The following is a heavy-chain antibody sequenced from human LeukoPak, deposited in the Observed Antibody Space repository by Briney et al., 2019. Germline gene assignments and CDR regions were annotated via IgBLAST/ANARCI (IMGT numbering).Heavy chain of an antibody. CDR1: GFTFSSYG. Sequence: PGRSLRLSCAASGFTFSSYGWHWVRQAPGKGLEWVAVIWYDGSNKNYADSLKGRFTISRANSKNTLYLQMNSLRVEDTAVYYCARSLMVRGAINWLDPWGQGTLVIVSS. CDR2: IWYDGSNK. V-gene: IGHV3-33*01. D-gene: IGHD3-10*01. J-gene: IGHJ5*02. CDR3: ARSLMVRGAINWLDP.